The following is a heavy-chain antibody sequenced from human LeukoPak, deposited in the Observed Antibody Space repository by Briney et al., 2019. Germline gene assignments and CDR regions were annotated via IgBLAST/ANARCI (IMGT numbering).Heavy chain of an antibody. Sequence: NPSETLSLTCNVSGGSISSSRYHWGWIRQPPGKGLEWIGCIYYSGSTYYNPSLKSRVTISVDTSKNQFSLKMSSVTAADTAVYYCARSILSVADGRLGYFHRWGQGSLVTVSS. CDR2: IYYSGST. CDR3: ARSILSVADGRLGYFHR. V-gene: IGHV4-39*01. D-gene: IGHD2-21*01. CDR1: GGSISSSRYH. J-gene: IGHJ1*01.